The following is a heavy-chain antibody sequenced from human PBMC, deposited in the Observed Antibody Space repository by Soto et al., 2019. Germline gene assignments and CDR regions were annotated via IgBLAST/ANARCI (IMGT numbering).Heavy chain of an antibody. Sequence: QLQLQESGSGLVKPSETLSLTCIVSNGSISSRSSYWGWIRQTPGKGLEWIGSIYYIGNTYYNPSLKGRVTISIDTSKTQFSLKMNSVTAADTAVYFCGGQDYGAKGYYFGNWGQGALVTVSS. CDR3: GGQDYGAKGYYFGN. D-gene: IGHD4-17*01. CDR1: NGSISSRSSY. J-gene: IGHJ4*02. V-gene: IGHV4-39*01. CDR2: IYYIGNT.